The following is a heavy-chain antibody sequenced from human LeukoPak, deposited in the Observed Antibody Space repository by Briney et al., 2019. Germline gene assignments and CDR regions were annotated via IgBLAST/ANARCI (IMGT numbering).Heavy chain of an antibody. CDR3: AKTYSITWSDWYFDL. Sequence: GGSLRLSCAASGFIFNDYSIHWVRQFPGKGLEWVSLINKDGDRTLYADSVKGRFTISRDNRKNSLYLQMNSLRAEDTALYYCAKTYSITWSDWYFDLWGRGTLVTVSS. J-gene: IGHJ2*01. CDR2: INKDGDRT. CDR1: GFIFNDYS. D-gene: IGHD6-13*01. V-gene: IGHV3-43*01.